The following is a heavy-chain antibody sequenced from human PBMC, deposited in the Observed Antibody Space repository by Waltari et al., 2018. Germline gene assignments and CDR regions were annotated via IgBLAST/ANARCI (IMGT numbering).Heavy chain of an antibody. V-gene: IGHV4-39*01. Sequence: QLQLQESGPGLVKPSETLSLTCTVSGGSISSSSYYWGWIRQPPGKGLEWIGSIYYSGSTYYNPSLKSRVTISVDTSKNQFSLKLSSVTAADTAVYYCARHSCCGSYYLPYYFDYWGQGTLVTVSS. CDR1: GGSISSSSYY. CDR2: IYYSGST. D-gene: IGHD1-26*01. CDR3: ARHSCCGSYYLPYYFDY. J-gene: IGHJ4*02.